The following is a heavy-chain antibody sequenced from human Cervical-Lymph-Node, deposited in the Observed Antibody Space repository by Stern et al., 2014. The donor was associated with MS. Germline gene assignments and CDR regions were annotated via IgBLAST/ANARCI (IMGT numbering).Heavy chain of an antibody. CDR3: AKDRVGYYYGMDV. D-gene: IGHD3-10*01. Sequence: VQLVESGGGVVQPGRSLRLSCAASGFSFSAYGMHWVRQTPGKGLEWVAVTSYDGSNKDYAASVKGRFTMSRDNSKNTLYLQMNRLSAEDTAVYYCAKDRVGYYYGMDVWGQGTTVTVSS. CDR1: GFSFSAYG. CDR2: TSYDGSNK. J-gene: IGHJ6*02. V-gene: IGHV3-30*18.